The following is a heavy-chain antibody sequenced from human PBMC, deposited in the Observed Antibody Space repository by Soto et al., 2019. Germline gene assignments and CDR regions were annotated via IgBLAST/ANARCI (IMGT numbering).Heavy chain of an antibody. CDR3: ARGAERFDS. CDR1: GFTFSSYA. CDR2: IVSSGGST. Sequence: EVQLVESGGGLVQPGGSLRLSCAASGFTFSSYAMHWVRQAPGKGLEYVSAIVSSGGSTYYANSVKGRFTISRDNSKNTLYLQMGSLRAEDMAVYYCARGAERFDSWGQGTLVTVSS. V-gene: IGHV3-64*01. J-gene: IGHJ4*02.